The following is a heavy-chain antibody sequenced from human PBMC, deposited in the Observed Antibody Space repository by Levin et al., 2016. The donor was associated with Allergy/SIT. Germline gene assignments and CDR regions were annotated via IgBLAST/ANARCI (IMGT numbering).Heavy chain of an antibody. J-gene: IGHJ4*02. D-gene: IGHD2-21*02. CDR2: IFSNDEK. CDR3: ARSYCAGDCYSAGDFDY. V-gene: IGHV2-26*01. Sequence: WIRQPPGKALEWLAHIFSNDEKSYSTSLRSRLTISKDTSKSQVVLTMTNMDPVDTATYFCARSYCAGDCYSAGDFDYWGQGTLVTVSS.